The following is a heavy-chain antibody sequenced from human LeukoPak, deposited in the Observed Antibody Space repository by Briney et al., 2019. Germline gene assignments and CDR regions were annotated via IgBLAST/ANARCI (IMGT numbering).Heavy chain of an antibody. CDR3: ARDRASTNRSAYYYDSSGYYLDY. D-gene: IGHD3-22*01. J-gene: IGHJ4*02. CDR1: GGTFSSYA. Sequence: SVKVSCKASGGTFSSYAISCVRQAPGQGLEWMGGIIPIFGTANYAQKFQGRVTITTDESTSTAYMELSSLRSEDTAVYYCARDRASTNRSAYYYDSSGYYLDYWGQGTLVTVSS. V-gene: IGHV1-69*05. CDR2: IIPIFGTA.